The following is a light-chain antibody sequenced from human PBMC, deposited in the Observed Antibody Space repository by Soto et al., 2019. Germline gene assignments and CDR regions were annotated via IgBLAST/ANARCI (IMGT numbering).Light chain of an antibody. CDR1: QSVSSSY. J-gene: IGKJ1*01. V-gene: IGKV3-20*01. CDR3: QQYGSSGT. CDR2: GAS. Sequence: ESGLTQSPGTLSLSPGERAPLSCRASQSVSSSYLAWYQQKPGQAPRLLIYGASSRATGIPDRFSGSGSGTDFTLTISRLEPEDFAVYYCQQYGSSGTFGQGTKVDIK.